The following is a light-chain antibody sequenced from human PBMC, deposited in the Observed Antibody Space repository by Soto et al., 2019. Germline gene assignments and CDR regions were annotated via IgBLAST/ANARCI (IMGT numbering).Light chain of an antibody. Sequence: EIVLTQSPATLSLSPGERATLSCRASQSVSSYLAWYQQKPGQAPRLLIYDASNRATGIPARFSGSGSGADFTLTISNLEPEDFAVYYCQHRSNWPPAFGQGTKLEIK. V-gene: IGKV3-11*01. CDR1: QSVSSY. J-gene: IGKJ2*01. CDR3: QHRSNWPPA. CDR2: DAS.